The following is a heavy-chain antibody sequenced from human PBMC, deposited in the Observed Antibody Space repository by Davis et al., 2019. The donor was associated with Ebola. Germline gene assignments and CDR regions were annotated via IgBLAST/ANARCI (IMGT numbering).Heavy chain of an antibody. Sequence: GSLRLSCIVSGGSISSYYWSWIRQPPGKGLEWIGYIYYSGNTNYNPSLKSRVTISVDTSKNQFSLKLSSVTAADTAVYYCARAIGGRGGWFDPWGQGTLVTVSS. CDR2: IYYSGNT. D-gene: IGHD3-16*01. J-gene: IGHJ5*02. CDR1: GGSISSYY. CDR3: ARAIGGRGGWFDP. V-gene: IGHV4-59*12.